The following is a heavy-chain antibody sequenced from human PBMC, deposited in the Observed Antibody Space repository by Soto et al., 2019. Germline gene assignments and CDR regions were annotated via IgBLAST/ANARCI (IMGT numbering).Heavy chain of an antibody. V-gene: IGHV1-24*01. CDR1: GYTLTELS. D-gene: IGHD2-2*01. J-gene: IGHJ4*02. CDR2: FDPEDGET. CDR3: ATGGCSSCPFDY. Sequence: ASVKVSCKVSGYTLTELSMHRVRQDPGKGLEWMGGFDPEDGETIYAQKFQGRVTMTEDTSTDTAYMELSSLRSEDTAVYYCATGGCSSCPFDYWGQGTLVTVSS.